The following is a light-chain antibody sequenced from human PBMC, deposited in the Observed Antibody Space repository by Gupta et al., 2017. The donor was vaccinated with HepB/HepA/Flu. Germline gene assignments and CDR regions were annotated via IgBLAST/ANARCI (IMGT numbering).Light chain of an antibody. J-gene: IGKJ4*01. CDR2: DAS. CDR3: QQRSNWLT. Sequence: EIVLTQSPATLSLSPGERATLSCRDSQSVSSYLAWYQQKPGQAPRLIIYDASNRAMGIPARFSGSGAAKDFTLTSSRLEHEDCAVYYWQQRSNWLTFGGGTKVDIK. CDR1: QSVSSY. V-gene: IGKV3-11*01.